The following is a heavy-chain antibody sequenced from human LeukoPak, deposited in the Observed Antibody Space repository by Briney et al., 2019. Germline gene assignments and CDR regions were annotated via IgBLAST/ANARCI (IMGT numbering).Heavy chain of an antibody. D-gene: IGHD4-17*01. Sequence: PGGSLRLSCAASGFTFSSFAMSWVRQAPGKGLEWVSAISGSGGSTYYADSVKGRFTVSRDNSKNTLYLQMNSLRAEDTAVYYCARGVRLTSLSYYSGMDVWGQGTTVTVSS. J-gene: IGHJ6*02. V-gene: IGHV3-23*01. CDR2: ISGSGGST. CDR1: GFTFSSFA. CDR3: ARGVRLTSLSYYSGMDV.